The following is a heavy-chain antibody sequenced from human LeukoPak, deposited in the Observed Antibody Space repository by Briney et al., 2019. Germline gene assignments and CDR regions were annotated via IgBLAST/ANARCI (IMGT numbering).Heavy chain of an antibody. J-gene: IGHJ3*02. CDR2: IKQDRSEK. CDR3: ARDPYYYDGDAFDI. Sequence: GGSLRLSCAASGFTFSSYWMSWVRQAPGKGLEWVANIKQDRSEKYYVDSVKGRFTISRDNAKNSLYLQMNSLRAEDTAVYYCARDPYYYDGDAFDIWGQGTMVTVSS. CDR1: GFTFSSYW. V-gene: IGHV3-7*01. D-gene: IGHD3-22*01.